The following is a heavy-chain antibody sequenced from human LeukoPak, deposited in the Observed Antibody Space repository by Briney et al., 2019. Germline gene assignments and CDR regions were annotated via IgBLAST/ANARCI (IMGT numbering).Heavy chain of an antibody. Sequence: GGSLRLSCAASGLTFSSYEMNWVRQAPGKGLEWVSYISSSGSTIYYADSVKGRFTISRDNAKNSLYLQMNSLRAEDTAVYYCAREHPVGYSGGYYWPGHFHHWGQGTLVTVSS. V-gene: IGHV3-48*03. CDR2: ISSSGSTI. D-gene: IGHD1-26*01. CDR3: AREHPVGYSGGYYWPGHFHH. CDR1: GLTFSSYE. J-gene: IGHJ1*01.